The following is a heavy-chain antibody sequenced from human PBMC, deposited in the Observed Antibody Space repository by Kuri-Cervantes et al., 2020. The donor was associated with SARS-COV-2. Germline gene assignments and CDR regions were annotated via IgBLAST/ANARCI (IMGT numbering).Heavy chain of an antibody. V-gene: IGHV3-23*01. J-gene: IGHJ4*02. Sequence: GESLKISCAASGFTFSSYAMSWVRQAPGKGLEWVSAISGSGGSTYYADSVKGRFTISRDNSKNTLYLQMNSLRAEDTAVYYSAKAGYSSSEYYFDYWGQGTLVTVSS. CDR2: ISGSGGST. CDR1: GFTFSSYA. D-gene: IGHD6-6*01. CDR3: AKAGYSSSEYYFDY.